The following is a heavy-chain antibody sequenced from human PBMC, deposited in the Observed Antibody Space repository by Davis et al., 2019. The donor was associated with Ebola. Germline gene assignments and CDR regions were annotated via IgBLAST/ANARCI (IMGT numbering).Heavy chain of an antibody. Sequence: GGSLRLSCAASGFTFDDYAMHWVRQAPGKGLEWVSGISWNSGSIGYADSVKGRFTTSRDNAKNTLFLEMTSLKVEDSAVYFCARKDFGDYAYSDYWGQGTLVTVSS. D-gene: IGHD4-17*01. CDR2: ISWNSGSI. V-gene: IGHV3-9*01. J-gene: IGHJ4*02. CDR1: GFTFDDYA. CDR3: ARKDFGDYAYSDY.